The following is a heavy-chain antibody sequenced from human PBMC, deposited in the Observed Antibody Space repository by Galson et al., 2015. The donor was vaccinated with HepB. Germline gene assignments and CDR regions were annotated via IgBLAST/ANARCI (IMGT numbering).Heavy chain of an antibody. V-gene: IGHV1-2*06. J-gene: IGHJ2*01. D-gene: IGHD3-9*01. CDR3: ARVLSGYYNVGGWYFDL. CDR2: INPNSGGT. CDR1: GYTFTGYY. Sequence: SCKASGYTFTGYYMHWVRQAPGQGLEWMGRINPNSGGTNYAQKFQGRVTMTRDTSISTAYMELSRLRSDDTAVYYCARVLSGYYNVGGWYFDLWGRGTLVTVSS.